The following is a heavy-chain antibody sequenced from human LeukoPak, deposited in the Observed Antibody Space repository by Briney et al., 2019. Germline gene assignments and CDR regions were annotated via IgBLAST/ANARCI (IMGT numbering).Heavy chain of an antibody. CDR2: INPNSGGT. CDR3: ARDHQGFWSGFPLRYFDY. D-gene: IGHD3-3*01. Sequence: VASVKVSCKASGYTFTGYYMHWVRQAPGQGLEWMGWINPNSGGTNYAQKFQGRVTMTRDTSISTAYMELSRLRSDDTAVYYCARDHQGFWSGFPLRYFDYWGQGTLVTVSS. CDR1: GYTFTGYY. V-gene: IGHV1-2*02. J-gene: IGHJ4*02.